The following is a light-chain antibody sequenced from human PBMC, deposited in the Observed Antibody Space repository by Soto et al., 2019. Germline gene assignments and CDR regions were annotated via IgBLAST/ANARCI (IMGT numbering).Light chain of an antibody. Sequence: DIVMTQSPLSLPVPPGGPASISCRSSPSPLHSNGYNYLAWYMQTPGQAPQLXSYLGSNRSSGVPDRFSGSGSGTDFTLKISRVEAEDVGVYYCMQALQTPITFGQGTRLEIK. CDR2: LGS. V-gene: IGKV2-28*01. CDR1: PSPLHSNGYNY. J-gene: IGKJ5*01. CDR3: MQALQTPIT.